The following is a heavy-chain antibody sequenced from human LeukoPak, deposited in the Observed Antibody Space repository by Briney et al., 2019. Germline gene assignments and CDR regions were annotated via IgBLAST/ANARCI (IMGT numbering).Heavy chain of an antibody. D-gene: IGHD3-16*01. CDR2: IGFDEGKI. Sequence: GGSLRLSCEASGLTLSKHVMHAVRQAPGKGLEWVAVIGFDEGKIYNANYVTGRFTISRDNRKYTLDLEMNSLRVEDTAVYYCARLRDARYFDYWGQGTLVTVSS. CDR1: GLTLSKHV. V-gene: IGHV3-33*01. CDR3: ARLRDARYFDY. J-gene: IGHJ4*02.